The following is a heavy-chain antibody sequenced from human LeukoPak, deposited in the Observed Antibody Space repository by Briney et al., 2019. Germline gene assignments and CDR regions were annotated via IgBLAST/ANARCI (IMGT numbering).Heavy chain of an antibody. CDR3: ARAYLSRIVVVPAALFDY. J-gene: IGHJ4*02. Sequence: SETLSLICTVSGGSISSGGYYWSWIRQHPGKGLEWIGYIYYSGSTYYNPSLKSRVTISVDTSKNQFSLKLSSVTAADTAVYYCARAYLSRIVVVPAALFDYWGQGTLVTVSS. D-gene: IGHD2-2*01. CDR2: IYYSGST. CDR1: GGSISSGGYY. V-gene: IGHV4-31*03.